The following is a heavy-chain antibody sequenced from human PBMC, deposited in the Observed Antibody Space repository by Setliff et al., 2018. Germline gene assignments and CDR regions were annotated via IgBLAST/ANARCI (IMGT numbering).Heavy chain of an antibody. CDR1: GVSINSLTW. CDR2: IYHDGNP. CDR3: ARSRTTAVKGGVFAV. J-gene: IGHJ2*01. D-gene: IGHD1-7*01. Sequence: SETLSLTCAVSGVSINSLTWWSWVRQPPGKGLEWIGEIYHDGNPIYNPSAVHYTPSLKSRVSISVDKSKNQFSLKLTSVTAADTAVYYCARSRTTAVKGGVFAVWGRGTLVTVSS. V-gene: IGHV4-4*02.